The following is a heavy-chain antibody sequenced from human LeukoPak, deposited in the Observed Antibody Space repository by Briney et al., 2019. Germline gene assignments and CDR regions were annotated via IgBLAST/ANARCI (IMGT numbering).Heavy chain of an antibody. D-gene: IGHD2-15*01. CDR1: GFTFSSYA. Sequence: GGSLRLSCAASGFTFSSYAMSWVRQAPGKGLEWVSAISGSGGSTYYADSVKGRFTISRDNSKNTLYLQMNSLRAEDTAVYYCAKDGAAFYYYYYMDVWGKGTTVTVSS. CDR2: ISGSGGST. V-gene: IGHV3-23*01. J-gene: IGHJ6*03. CDR3: AKDGAAFYYYYYMDV.